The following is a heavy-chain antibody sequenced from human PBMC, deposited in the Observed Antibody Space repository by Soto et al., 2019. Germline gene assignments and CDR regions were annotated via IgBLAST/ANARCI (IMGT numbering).Heavy chain of an antibody. Sequence: GGSLRLSCAASGFTFSSYSMNWVRQAPGKGLEWVSSISSSSSYIYYADSVKGRFTISRDKAKNSLYLQMNSLRAEDTAVYYCARVRYGDYASGLFDPWGQGTLVTVSS. CDR2: ISSSSSYI. D-gene: IGHD4-17*01. J-gene: IGHJ5*02. CDR3: ARVRYGDYASGLFDP. V-gene: IGHV3-21*01. CDR1: GFTFSSYS.